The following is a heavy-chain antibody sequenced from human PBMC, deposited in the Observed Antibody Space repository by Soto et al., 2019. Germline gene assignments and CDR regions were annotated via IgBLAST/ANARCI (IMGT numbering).Heavy chain of an antibody. V-gene: IGHV5-10-1*01. CDR1: GYSFTIYW. J-gene: IGHJ6*02. D-gene: IGHD2-2*01. CDR2: IDPSDSYT. Sequence: GESLKISCKCSGYSFTIYWIIWVLQMPGKGLEWMGRIDPSDSYTNYSPSFQGHVTISADKSISTAYLQWSSLKASDTAMYYCARRCSSTSCYGRYYGMDVWGQGTTVTVSS. CDR3: ARRCSSTSCYGRYYGMDV.